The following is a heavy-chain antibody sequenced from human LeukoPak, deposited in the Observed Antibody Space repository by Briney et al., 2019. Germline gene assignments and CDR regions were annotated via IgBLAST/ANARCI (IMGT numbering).Heavy chain of an antibody. CDR3: ARERDGYNSWEFA. CDR2: INPNSGGT. CDR1: GYTFTGYY. V-gene: IGHV1-2*02. Sequence: APVTVSCKASGYTFTGYYMHWVRQAPGQGLEWMGWINPNSGGTNYAQKFQGRVTMTRDTSISTAYMELSRLRSDDMAVYYCARERDGYNSWEFAGGQGTLVTVSS. J-gene: IGHJ4*02. D-gene: IGHD5-24*01.